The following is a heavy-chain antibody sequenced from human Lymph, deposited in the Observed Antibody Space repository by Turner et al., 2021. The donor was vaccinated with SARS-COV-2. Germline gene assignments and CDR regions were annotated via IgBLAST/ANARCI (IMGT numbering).Heavy chain of an antibody. D-gene: IGHD3-10*01. CDR1: GGSISSYY. J-gene: IGHJ5*02. Sequence: QVQLQESGPGLVKPSETLSLTCTVSGGSISSYYWSCIRQPAGKGLEWIGRIYTSGSTNYNPSLKSRVTMSVDTSKNQFSLKLSSVTAADTAVYYCARVLKIPRELLWFGEPEGDNWFDPWGQGTLVTVSS. CDR2: IYTSGST. CDR3: ARVLKIPRELLWFGEPEGDNWFDP. V-gene: IGHV4-4*07.